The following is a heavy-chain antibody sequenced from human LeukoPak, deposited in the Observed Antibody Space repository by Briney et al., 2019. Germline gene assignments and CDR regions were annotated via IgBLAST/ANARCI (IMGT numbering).Heavy chain of an antibody. CDR2: IWYDGSNK. CDR1: GFAFSSYG. D-gene: IGHD6-6*01. V-gene: IGHV3-33*06. Sequence: PGRSLRLSCAASGFAFSSYGMHWVRQAPGKGLEWVAVIWYDGSNKYYADSVKGRFTISRDNSKNTLYLKMNSLRAEDTAVYYCAKGIAARLGGYYYMDVWGKGTTVTVSS. CDR3: AKGIAARLGGYYYMDV. J-gene: IGHJ6*03.